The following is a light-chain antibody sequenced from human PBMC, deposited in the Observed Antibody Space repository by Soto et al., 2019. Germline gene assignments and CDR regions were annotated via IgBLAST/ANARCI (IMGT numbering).Light chain of an antibody. Sequence: EIVLTQSPGTLSLSPGERATLSCRASQSVFNNHIGWYQQKPGQAPRRLIFDASFRATGIPDRFSGSGSGTDFTLTISRLEPEDSAVYYCQQYGSSPTTFGQGTKVDIK. CDR3: QQYGSSPTT. V-gene: IGKV3-20*01. J-gene: IGKJ1*01. CDR1: QSVFNNH. CDR2: DAS.